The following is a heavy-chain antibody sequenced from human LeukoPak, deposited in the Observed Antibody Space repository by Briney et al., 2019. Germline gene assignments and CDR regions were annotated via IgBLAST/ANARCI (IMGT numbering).Heavy chain of an antibody. J-gene: IGHJ6*03. CDR3: ARVVGGLGYCSSTSCCYYMDV. V-gene: IGHV3-48*04. CDR1: GFTFSSYS. Sequence: GGSLRLSCAASGFTFSSYSMNWVRQAPGKGLEWVSYISSSSSNIYYADSVKGRFTISRDNAKNSRYLQMNSLRAEDTAVYYCARVVGGLGYCSSTSCCYYMDVWGKGTTVTVSS. CDR2: ISSSSSNI. D-gene: IGHD2-2*01.